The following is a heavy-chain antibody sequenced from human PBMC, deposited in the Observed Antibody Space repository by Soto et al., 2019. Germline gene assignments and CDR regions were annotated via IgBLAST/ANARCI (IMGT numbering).Heavy chain of an antibody. CDR1: GGSVTNSRYY. D-gene: IGHD4-17*01. Sequence: SATLSLTCTVSGGSVTNSRYYWGWIRQSPGKGLEWIGSVYYRGRSYSKSSVKSRVTISVDTSKNRFSLSLNSVTASDTAVYFCVSQRTTVPTQAYFDYWGPGALVTVSS. CDR3: VSQRTTVPTQAYFDY. V-gene: IGHV4-39*01. J-gene: IGHJ4*02. CDR2: VYYRGRS.